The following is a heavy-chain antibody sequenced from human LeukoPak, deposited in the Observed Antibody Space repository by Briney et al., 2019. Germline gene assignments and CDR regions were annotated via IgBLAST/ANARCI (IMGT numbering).Heavy chain of an antibody. V-gene: IGHV1-8*01. Sequence: GASVKVSCKASGYTFTSYDINGVGQATGQGLEWMGWMNPNSGNTGYAQKFQGRVTMTRNTSISTAYMELSSLRSEDTAVYYCASAGSSLYKDYWGQGAMVTVSS. J-gene: IGHJ4*02. CDR1: GYTFTSYD. D-gene: IGHD6-13*01. CDR3: ASAGSSLYKDY. CDR2: MNPNSGNT.